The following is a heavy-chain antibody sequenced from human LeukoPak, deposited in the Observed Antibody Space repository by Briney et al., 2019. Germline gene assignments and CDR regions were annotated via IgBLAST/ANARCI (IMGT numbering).Heavy chain of an antibody. J-gene: IGHJ4*02. CDR1: GFSFTNYT. CDR3: ARGTYYYDTNGYYSGGLGY. V-gene: IGHV3-30*04. D-gene: IGHD3-22*01. CDR2: ISNDGSDK. Sequence: GGSLRLSCAASGFSFTNYTMHWVRQAPGKGLECVSVISNDGSDKYYPDSVRGRFTISRDNSENTLFLQMNSLRAEDTAVYYCARGTYYYDTNGYYSGGLGYWGQGTLVTVSS.